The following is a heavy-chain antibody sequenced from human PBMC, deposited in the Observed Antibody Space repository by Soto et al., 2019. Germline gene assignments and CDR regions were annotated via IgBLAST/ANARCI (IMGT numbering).Heavy chain of an antibody. V-gene: IGHV3-23*01. CDR2: ISGSGGST. CDR3: AKDQHYYDSSGYRDDY. Sequence: GGSLRLSCAASGFTFSSYAMSWVRQAPGKGLEWASAISGSGGSTYYADSVKGRFTVSRDNSKNTLYLQMNSLRAEDTAVYYCAKDQHYYDSSGYRDDYWGQGTLVTVSS. J-gene: IGHJ4*02. D-gene: IGHD3-22*01. CDR1: GFTFSSYA.